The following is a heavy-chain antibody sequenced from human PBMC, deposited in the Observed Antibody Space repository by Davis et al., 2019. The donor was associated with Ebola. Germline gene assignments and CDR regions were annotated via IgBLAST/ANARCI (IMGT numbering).Heavy chain of an antibody. J-gene: IGHJ5*02. CDR1: GGSFGTYY. Sequence: GSLRLSCGVYGGSFGTYYWSWIRQPPGRGLEWIGEINRSGSTNYNPSLKSRVSMTVDTSKSQLSLKLSHVSAADTAVYYCARSLLRFLEGPDTWGQGTLVTVSS. CDR3: ARSLLRFLEGPDT. CDR2: INRSGST. V-gene: IGHV4-34*01. D-gene: IGHD3-3*01.